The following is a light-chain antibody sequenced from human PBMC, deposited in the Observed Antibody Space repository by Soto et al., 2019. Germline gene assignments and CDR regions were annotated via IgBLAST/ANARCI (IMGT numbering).Light chain of an antibody. Sequence: EIVLTQSPGTRSLSPGERATLSCRASQSVSNNYLAWYQQKPGQAPRLLIYGVSNRATGIPDRFSGSGSGTDYTLTISRLEPEDFAVYYCQQYGSSGTFGQGTKVDIK. CDR2: GVS. CDR3: QQYGSSGT. J-gene: IGKJ1*01. CDR1: QSVSNNY. V-gene: IGKV3-20*01.